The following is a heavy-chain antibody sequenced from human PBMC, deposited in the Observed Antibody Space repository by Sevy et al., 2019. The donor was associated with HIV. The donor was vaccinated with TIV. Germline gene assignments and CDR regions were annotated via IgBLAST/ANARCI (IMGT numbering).Heavy chain of an antibody. J-gene: IGHJ4*02. D-gene: IGHD1-1*01. CDR2: IYYSGST. Sequence: SETLSLTCTVSDGSISSHYWSWIRQPPGMGLQWIGYIYYSGSTNYNPSLKSRVTMSLDTSKNQFSLELSSVTAADTAVYYCARLLRYNPCFDYWGQGALVTVSS. V-gene: IGHV4-59*11. CDR3: ARLLRYNPCFDY. CDR1: DGSISSHY.